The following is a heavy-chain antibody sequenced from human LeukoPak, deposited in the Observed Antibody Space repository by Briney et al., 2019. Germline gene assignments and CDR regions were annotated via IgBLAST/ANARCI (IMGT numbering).Heavy chain of an antibody. CDR3: AKVGSVAWSYGSDSY. J-gene: IGHJ4*02. CDR2: VSGSGDST. V-gene: IGHV3-23*01. Sequence: GGSLRLSCSASGFTFSSYSMSWVRQAPGRGLEWVSAVSGSGDSTYYADSVKGRFTISRDNSKNTLYLQMHSLRAEDSAVYYCAKVGSVAWSYGSDSYWGQGTLVTVSS. D-gene: IGHD3-10*01. CDR1: GFTFSSYS.